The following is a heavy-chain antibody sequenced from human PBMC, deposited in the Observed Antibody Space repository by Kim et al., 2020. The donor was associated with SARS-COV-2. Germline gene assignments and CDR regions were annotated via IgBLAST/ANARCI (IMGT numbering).Heavy chain of an antibody. J-gene: IGHJ6*02. CDR2: IWYDGSNK. D-gene: IGHD6-13*01. CDR3: ARERSEILPQQLVPRGMDV. Sequence: GGSLRLSCAASGFTFSSYGMHWVRQAPGKGLEWVAVIWYDGSNKYYADSVKGRFTISRDNSKNTLYLQMNSLRAEDTAVYYCARERSEILPQQLVPRGMDVWGQGTTVTVSS. CDR1: GFTFSSYG. V-gene: IGHV3-33*01.